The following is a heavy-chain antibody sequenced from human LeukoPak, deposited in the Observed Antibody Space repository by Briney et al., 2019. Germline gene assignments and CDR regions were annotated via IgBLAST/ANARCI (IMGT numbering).Heavy chain of an antibody. J-gene: IGHJ5*02. CDR1: GGSISSYY. Sequence: NPSETLSLTCTVSGGSISSYYWSWIRQPPGKGLEWTGYIYYSGSTNYNPSLKSRVTISVDTSKNQFSLKLSSVTAADTAVYYCARVRRGSSGWYTNPWGQGTLVTVSS. V-gene: IGHV4-59*01. D-gene: IGHD6-19*01. CDR2: IYYSGST. CDR3: ARVRRGSSGWYTNP.